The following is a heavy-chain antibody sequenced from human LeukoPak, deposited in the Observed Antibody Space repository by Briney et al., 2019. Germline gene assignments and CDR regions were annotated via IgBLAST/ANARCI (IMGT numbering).Heavy chain of an antibody. CDR2: ISSSGGST. CDR3: AKDWDISGWYGKFDS. CDR1: GFTFSSYA. V-gene: IGHV3-23*01. J-gene: IGHJ4*02. D-gene: IGHD6-19*01. Sequence: PGGSLRLSCAASGFTFSSYAMSWVRQAPGKGLEWVSSISSSGGSTYYAGSVKGRFTISRDNSKNTLNLQMNSLRAEDTAVYYCAKDWDISGWYGKFDSWGQGTLVTVSS.